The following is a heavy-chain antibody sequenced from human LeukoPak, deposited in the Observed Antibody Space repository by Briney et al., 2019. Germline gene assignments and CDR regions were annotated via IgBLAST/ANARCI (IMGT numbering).Heavy chain of an antibody. CDR2: IYSGGST. D-gene: IGHD5-12*01. J-gene: IGHJ4*02. CDR1: EFTVSVNY. CDR3: ARGPSGYRNT. Sequence: GGSLRLSCAASEFTVSVNYMSWVRQAPGKGLEWVSFIYSGGSTYYADSVKGRFTISRDSSKNILYLQMNNLRAEDTAVYYCARGPSGYRNTGGQGTLVTVSS. V-gene: IGHV3-66*01.